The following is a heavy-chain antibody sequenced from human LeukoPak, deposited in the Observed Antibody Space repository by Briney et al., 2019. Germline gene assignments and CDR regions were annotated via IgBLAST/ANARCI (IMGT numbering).Heavy chain of an antibody. CDR2: TYYRSKWYN. V-gene: IGHV6-1*01. CDR3: ARGDVDIVATINSGAFDI. D-gene: IGHD5-12*01. Sequence: SQTLSLTCAISGDSVSSNSAAWNWIRQSPSRGLEWLGRTYYRSKWYNDYAVSVKSRITINPDTSKNQFSLQLNSVTPEDTAVYYCARGDVDIVATINSGAFDIWGQGTMVTVSS. J-gene: IGHJ3*02. CDR1: GDSVSSNSAA.